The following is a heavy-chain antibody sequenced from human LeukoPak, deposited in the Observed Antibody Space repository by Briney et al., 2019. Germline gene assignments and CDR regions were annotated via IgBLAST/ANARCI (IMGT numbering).Heavy chain of an antibody. CDR1: GFTFNSYW. Sequence: GGSLRLSCAASGFTFNSYWISWVRQAPGKGLEWLATINQDGSEEYYVDSVKGRFTISRDNAKSSLYLQMNSLRAEDTAVYYCTTFYTRLTDYWGQGTLVTVSS. CDR3: TTFYTRLTDY. J-gene: IGHJ4*02. V-gene: IGHV3-7*05. CDR2: INQDGSEE. D-gene: IGHD2/OR15-2a*01.